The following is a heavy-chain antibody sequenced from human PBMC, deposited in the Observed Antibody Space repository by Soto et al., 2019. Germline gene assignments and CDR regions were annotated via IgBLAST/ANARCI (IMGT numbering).Heavy chain of an antibody. CDR2: INSDGSST. J-gene: IGHJ4*02. V-gene: IGHV3-74*01. CDR1: GFTFSSYW. D-gene: IGHD3-3*02. CDR3: ARHLPGNRDY. Sequence: EVQLVESGGGLVQPGGSLRLSCAASGFTFSSYWMHWVRQAPGKGLVWVSRINSDGSSTYYADSVKGRFTISRDNAKNTLYLKMNSRRAEDTAVYYCARHLPGNRDYWAQETLVTVSS.